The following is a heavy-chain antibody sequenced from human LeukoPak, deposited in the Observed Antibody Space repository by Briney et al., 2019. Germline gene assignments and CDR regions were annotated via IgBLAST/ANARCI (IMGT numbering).Heavy chain of an antibody. CDR1: GGSISSGSYY. V-gene: IGHV4-61*02. CDR3: ARFIVGATMGFDY. D-gene: IGHD1-26*01. J-gene: IGHJ4*02. Sequence: SETLSLTCTVSGGSISSGSYYWRWIRQPAGKGLEWIGRIYTSGSTNYNPSLKSRVTISVDTSKNQFSLKLSSVTAADTAVYYCARFIVGATMGFDYWGQGTLVTVSS. CDR2: IYTSGST.